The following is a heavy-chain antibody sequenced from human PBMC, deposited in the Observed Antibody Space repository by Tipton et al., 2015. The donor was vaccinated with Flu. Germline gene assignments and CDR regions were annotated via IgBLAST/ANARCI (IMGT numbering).Heavy chain of an antibody. CDR2: VHQTGTT. CDR3: ARDLHGWGSHGFDI. CDR1: GDSIGSRYF. Sequence: LRLSCSVSGDSIGSRYFWGWIRQPPGKGLEWIGNVHQTGTTYYNPSLRSRVTIAVDRPKNQLSLRLTSVTAADTAVYYCARDLHGWGSHGFDIWGPGTLVTVSS. J-gene: IGHJ3*02. D-gene: IGHD3-10*01. V-gene: IGHV4-38-2*02.